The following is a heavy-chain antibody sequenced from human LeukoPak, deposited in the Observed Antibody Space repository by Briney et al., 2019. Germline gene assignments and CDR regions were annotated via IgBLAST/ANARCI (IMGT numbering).Heavy chain of an antibody. V-gene: IGHV1-18*01. CDR1: GYTFTSYG. Sequence: ASVKVSCKASGYTFTSYGISWVRQAPGQGLEWMGWISAYNGNTNYAQKLQGRVTMTTDTSTSTAYMELRSLRSDDTAVYYCARGKSGTGYFSLHYYYYMDVWGKGTTVTVSS. D-gene: IGHD3/OR15-3a*01. CDR3: ARGKSGTGYFSLHYYYYMDV. J-gene: IGHJ6*03. CDR2: ISAYNGNT.